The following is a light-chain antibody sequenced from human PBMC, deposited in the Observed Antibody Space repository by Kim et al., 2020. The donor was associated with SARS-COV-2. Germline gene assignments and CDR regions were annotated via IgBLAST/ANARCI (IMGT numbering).Light chain of an antibody. Sequence: DIVMTQSPDSLAVSLGERATINCKSSQSVLYSSNNKNYLAWYQQKPGQPPKLLIYWASTRESGVPDRFSGSGSGTDFTLTISSLQAEDVGGYICQLNFSTPLTFGGGTKVDIK. V-gene: IGKV4-1*01. CDR1: QSVLYSSNNKNY. CDR3: QLNFSTPLT. CDR2: WAS. J-gene: IGKJ4*01.